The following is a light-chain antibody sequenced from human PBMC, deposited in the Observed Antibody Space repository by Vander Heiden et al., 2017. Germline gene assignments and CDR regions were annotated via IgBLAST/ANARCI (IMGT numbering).Light chain of an antibody. V-gene: IGLV1-44*01. CDR1: SSNIGSNT. Sequence: QSVLTQPPSASGTPGQRVTISCSGSSSNIGSNTVNWYQQLPGTAPKLFIYSNNQRPSGVPDRFSGSKSGTSASLAISGLQSEDEADYYCAAWDDSLNGHVFGTGTKVTAL. CDR3: AAWDDSLNGHV. J-gene: IGLJ1*01. CDR2: SNN.